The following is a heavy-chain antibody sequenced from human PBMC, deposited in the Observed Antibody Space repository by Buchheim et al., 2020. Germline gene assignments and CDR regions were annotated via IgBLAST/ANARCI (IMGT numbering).Heavy chain of an antibody. J-gene: IGHJ5*02. CDR3: ASSVVKYDRRGYSFWIDP. V-gene: IGHV3-74*01. CDR2: INSDGSST. CDR1: GFTINNYW. D-gene: IGHD3-22*01. Sequence: EVQLVESGGGLVQPGGSLRLSCAASGFTINNYWMHWVRQAPGKGPVWVSRINSDGSSTTYADFVKGRFTISRDNAKNRLYLQMNSLRVEDTAVYYCASSVVKYDRRGYSFWIDPWGQGTL.